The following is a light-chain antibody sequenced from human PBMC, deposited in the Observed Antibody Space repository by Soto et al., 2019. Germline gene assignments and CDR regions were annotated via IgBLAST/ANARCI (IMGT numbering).Light chain of an antibody. CDR1: QSVRSNY. J-gene: IGKJ2*01. CDR2: GAS. Sequence: EIVLTQSPGTLSLSPGERATLSCRASQSVRSNYLGWYQQKPGQAPRLLIYGASSRATGIPDRLSGTGSGTDFTLTISRLEPEDFAVYYGQQYGSSPYTFGQVTKLEIK. V-gene: IGKV3-20*01. CDR3: QQYGSSPYT.